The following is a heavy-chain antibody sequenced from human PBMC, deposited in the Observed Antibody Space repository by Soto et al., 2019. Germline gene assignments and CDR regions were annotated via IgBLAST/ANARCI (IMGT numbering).Heavy chain of an antibody. Sequence: ASVKVSCKASGSTFTGYYRHWVRQAKGQGLEWMGWINPNSGGTNYAQKFQGWVTMTRDTSISTAYMELSRLRSDDTAVYYCARVKCSSTSCYDDYYYYYGMDVWGQGTTVTVSS. CDR3: ARVKCSSTSCYDDYYYYYGMDV. CDR2: INPNSGGT. D-gene: IGHD2-2*01. CDR1: GSTFTGYY. J-gene: IGHJ6*02. V-gene: IGHV1-2*04.